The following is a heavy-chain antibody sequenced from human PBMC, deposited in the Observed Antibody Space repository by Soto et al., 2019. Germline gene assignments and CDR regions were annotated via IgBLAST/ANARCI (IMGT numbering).Heavy chain of an antibody. J-gene: IGHJ2*01. V-gene: IGHV3-23*01. Sequence: EVQLLESGGGLVQPGESLRLSCAASGFTFSSYAMSWVRQAPGKGLEWVSAISGSGGSTYYADSVKGRFTISRDNSKNTLYLQMNSLRAEDTAVYYCAKDTLLYSVGDYVGVWWYFDLWGRGTLVTVSS. CDR3: AKDTLLYSVGDYVGVWWYFDL. CDR2: ISGSGGST. CDR1: GFTFSSYA. D-gene: IGHD4-17*01.